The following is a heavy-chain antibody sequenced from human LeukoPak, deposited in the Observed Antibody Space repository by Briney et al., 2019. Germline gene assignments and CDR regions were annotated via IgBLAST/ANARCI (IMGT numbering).Heavy chain of an antibody. V-gene: IGHV3-11*01. D-gene: IGHD4-17*01. CDR3: ARASELEGDHYGDYVFSFHY. CDR1: GFSFSDYY. Sequence: GGSLRLSCAVCGFSFSDYYIGWKRQAPGKGLEWVSYISSSGSTIYYADSVKGRFTISRDNAKNSLYLQMNSLRAEDTAVYYCARASELEGDHYGDYVFSFHYWGQGTLVTVSS. J-gene: IGHJ4*02. CDR2: ISSSGSTI.